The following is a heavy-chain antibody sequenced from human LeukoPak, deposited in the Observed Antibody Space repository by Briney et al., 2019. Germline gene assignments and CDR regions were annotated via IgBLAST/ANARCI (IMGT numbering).Heavy chain of an antibody. CDR3: ARVRKLRTRGVMDPLDY. CDR2: IQQDGSEK. CDR1: GFTFNYYW. Sequence: PGGSLRLSCAASGFTFNYYWLTWVRQAPGKGLEWVANIQQDGSEKYYVDSVKGRFMISRDNAKNSLYLQMNSLRAEDTAVYYCARVRKLRTRGVMDPLDYWGQGTLVTVSS. V-gene: IGHV3-7*01. D-gene: IGHD3-10*01. J-gene: IGHJ4*02.